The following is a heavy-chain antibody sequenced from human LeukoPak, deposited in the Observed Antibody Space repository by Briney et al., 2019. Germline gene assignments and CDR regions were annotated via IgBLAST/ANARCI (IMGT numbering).Heavy chain of an antibody. V-gene: IGHV3-23*01. J-gene: IGHJ5*02. Sequence: GGSLRLSCAASGFNFSRYAMSWLRQAPGKGLEWFSAISGSGGSTYYADSVKGRFTISRDNSKNTLYLQMNSLRAEDTAVYYCAKVADDYGDYDWFDPWAREPWSPSPQ. CDR2: ISGSGGST. CDR3: AKVADDYGDYDWFDP. D-gene: IGHD4-17*01. CDR1: GFNFSRYA.